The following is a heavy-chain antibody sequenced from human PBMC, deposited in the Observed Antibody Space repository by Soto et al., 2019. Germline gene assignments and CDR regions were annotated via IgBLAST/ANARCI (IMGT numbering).Heavy chain of an antibody. J-gene: IGHJ6*02. V-gene: IGHV1-18*01. CDR1: GYTFTSYG. CDR3: ARADPSGYSYGYNYYYGMDV. Sequence: ASVKVSCKASGYTFTSYGISWVRQAPGQGLEWMGWISAYNGNTNYAQKLQGRVTITADESTSTAYMELSSLRSEDTAVYYCARADPSGYSYGYNYYYGMDVWGQGTTVTVSS. D-gene: IGHD5-18*01. CDR2: ISAYNGNT.